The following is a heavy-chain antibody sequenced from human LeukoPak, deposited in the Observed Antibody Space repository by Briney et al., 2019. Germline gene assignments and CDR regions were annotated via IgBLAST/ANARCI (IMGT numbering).Heavy chain of an antibody. CDR1: VVTFYGFA. CDR3: TKGFRSYYYDSSCYIDY. D-gene: IGHD3-22*01. J-gene: IGHJ4*02. Sequence: PGGSLRLSCVAPVVTFYGFAMHWVRHVPGEGLEWGAGISWISNSIGYAESVKGRFNISRDNAKNSLYLQMNSLRADDMALYYCTKGFRSYYYDSSCYIDYWGQGALVTASS. CDR2: ISWISNSI. V-gene: IGHV3-9*03.